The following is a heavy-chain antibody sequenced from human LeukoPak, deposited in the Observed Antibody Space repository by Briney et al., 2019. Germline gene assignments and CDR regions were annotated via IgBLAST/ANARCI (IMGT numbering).Heavy chain of an antibody. V-gene: IGHV1-46*01. J-gene: IGHJ4*02. CDR3: ATDLVVRGVIGY. CDR1: GYTFTNYY. CDR2: INPSGGNT. Sequence: ASVKVSCKASGYTFTNYYIHWVRQAPGQGLEWMGLINPSGGNTNYAQNFQGRVTMTRDTSASTVYMELSSLRSEDTAVYYCATDLVVRGVIGYWGQGTLVTVSS. D-gene: IGHD3-10*01.